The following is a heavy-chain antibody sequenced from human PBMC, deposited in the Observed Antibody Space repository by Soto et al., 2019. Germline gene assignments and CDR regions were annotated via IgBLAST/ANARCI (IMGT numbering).Heavy chain of an antibody. CDR3: ATDFIYYYDSTGLAVDY. J-gene: IGHJ4*02. Sequence: ASVKVSCKVSGYTLTELSMHWVRQAPGKGLEWMGGFDPEDGETIYAQKFQGRVTMTEDTSTDTAYMELSSLRSEDTAVYYCATDFIYYYDSTGLAVDYWGQGTLVTVS. D-gene: IGHD3-22*01. V-gene: IGHV1-24*01. CDR2: FDPEDGET. CDR1: GYTLTELS.